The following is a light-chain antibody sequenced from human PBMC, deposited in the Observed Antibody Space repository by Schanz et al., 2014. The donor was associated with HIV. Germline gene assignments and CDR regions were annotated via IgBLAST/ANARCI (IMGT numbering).Light chain of an antibody. CDR1: SSDVGHYDY. Sequence: QSALTQPPSASGSRGQSVTISCTGTSSDVGHYDYVSWYQQHPGKAPKLMIYEVSKRPSGVSNRFSGSKSANTASLTISGLQAEDEADYYCSSFAGSNIPWVFGGGTKLTVL. V-gene: IGLV2-8*01. CDR2: EVS. J-gene: IGLJ3*02. CDR3: SSFAGSNIPWV.